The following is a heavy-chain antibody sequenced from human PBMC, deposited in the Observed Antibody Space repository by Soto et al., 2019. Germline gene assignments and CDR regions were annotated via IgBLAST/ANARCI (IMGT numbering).Heavy chain of an antibody. D-gene: IGHD3-22*01. CDR1: GYSFTTYW. V-gene: IGHV5-51*01. J-gene: IGHJ6*02. CDR2: VYPGDSDT. CDR3: ARQTSAMIVSDYYYYGMDV. Sequence: GESLKISCKGSGYSFTTYWIGWVRQMPGKGLEWMGFVYPGDSDTKYSPSFQGQVTISADKSINTAYLQWSSLKASDTAMYYCARQTSAMIVSDYYYYGMDVWGQGTTVTVS.